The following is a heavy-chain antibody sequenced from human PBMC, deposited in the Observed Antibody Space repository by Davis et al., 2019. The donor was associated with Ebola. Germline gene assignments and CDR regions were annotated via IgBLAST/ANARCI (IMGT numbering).Heavy chain of an antibody. CDR2: MNPNSGNT. CDR3: ARGEDYEGDY. J-gene: IGHJ4*02. Sequence: AASVKVSCKASGYTFTNYDINWVRQATGQGLEWMGWMNPNSGNTGYAQKFQGRVTITADKSTSTAYMELSSLRSEDTAVYYCARGEDYEGDYWGQGTLVTVSS. D-gene: IGHD4-17*01. CDR1: GYTFTNYD. V-gene: IGHV1-8*01.